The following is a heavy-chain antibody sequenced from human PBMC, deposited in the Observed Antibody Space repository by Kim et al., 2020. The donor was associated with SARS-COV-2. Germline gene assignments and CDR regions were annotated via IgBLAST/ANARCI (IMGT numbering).Heavy chain of an antibody. CDR1: GFTFSTYG. CDR3: AKRGVDAVMGRVCDY. D-gene: IGHD5-18*01. J-gene: IGHJ4*02. Sequence: GGSLRLSCAASGFTFSTYGMSWVRQAPGKGLEWVSAITGNGAVTYYADSVKGRFAISRDNSKNTLYLQMNSLRAEDTAIYYCAKRGVDAVMGRVCDYWGQGPLVPVSS. V-gene: IGHV3-23*01. CDR2: ITGNGAVT.